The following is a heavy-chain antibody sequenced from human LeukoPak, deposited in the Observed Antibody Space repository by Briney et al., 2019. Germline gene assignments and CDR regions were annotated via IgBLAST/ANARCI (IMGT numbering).Heavy chain of an antibody. Sequence: SETLSLTCTVSGDSISSGSYYWSWIRQPAGEGLEWIGRIYSSGRTHYSPSLKSRVAISVDTSKNQFSLKLSSVTAADTAVYYCARDVVAAAGTWDYWGQGTLVTVSS. CDR1: GDSISSGSYY. CDR2: IYSSGRT. V-gene: IGHV4-61*02. J-gene: IGHJ4*02. CDR3: ARDVVAAAGTWDY. D-gene: IGHD6-13*01.